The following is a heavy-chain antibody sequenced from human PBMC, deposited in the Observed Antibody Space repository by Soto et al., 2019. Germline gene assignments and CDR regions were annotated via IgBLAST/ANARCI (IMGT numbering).Heavy chain of an antibody. J-gene: IGHJ6*02. CDR1: GYTFTGYY. Sequence: QVQLVQSGAEVKKPGASVKVSCKASGYTFTGYYMHWVRQAPGQGLEWMGWINPNSGGTNYAQKFQGWVTMTRDTSISTAYMGLSRLRSDDTAVYYCARDRNLGYCSGGSCFYYYYGMDVWGQGTTVTVSS. V-gene: IGHV1-2*04. D-gene: IGHD2-15*01. CDR2: INPNSGGT. CDR3: ARDRNLGYCSGGSCFYYYYGMDV.